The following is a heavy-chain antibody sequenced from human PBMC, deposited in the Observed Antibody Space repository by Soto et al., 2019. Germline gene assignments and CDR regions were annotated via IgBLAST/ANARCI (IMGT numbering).Heavy chain of an antibody. CDR3: AKDREDIVVVPAAGSYYMDV. J-gene: IGHJ6*03. D-gene: IGHD2-2*01. V-gene: IGHV3-23*01. CDR2: ISGSGGST. CDR1: GFTFSSYA. Sequence: PGGSLRLSCAASGFTFSSYAMSWVRQAPGKGLEWVSAISGSGGSTYYADSVKGRFTISRDNSKNTLYLQMNSLRAEDTAVYYCAKDREDIVVVPAAGSYYMDVWGKGTTVTVSS.